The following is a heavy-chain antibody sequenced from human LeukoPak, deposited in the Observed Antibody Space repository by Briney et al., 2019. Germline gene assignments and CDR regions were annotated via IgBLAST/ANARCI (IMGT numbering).Heavy chain of an antibody. D-gene: IGHD3-3*01. J-gene: IGHJ4*02. Sequence: SSETLSLTCAVYGGSFSGYYWSWIRQPPGKGLEWIGEINHSGSTNYNPSLKSRVTISVDTSKNQFSLKLSSVTAADTAVYYCARGLLDDYWGQGTLVTVSS. CDR2: INHSGST. CDR3: ARGLLDDY. CDR1: GGSFSGYY. V-gene: IGHV4-34*01.